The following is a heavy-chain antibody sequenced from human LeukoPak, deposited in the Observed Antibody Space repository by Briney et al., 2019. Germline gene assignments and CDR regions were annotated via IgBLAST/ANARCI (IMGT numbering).Heavy chain of an antibody. CDR3: ARHFRYTRKTHYYIDV. J-gene: IGHJ6*03. CDR2: INHSGST. Sequence: PSETLSLTCAVYGGSCSYYYWSWIRQPPGKGLEWIVKINHSGSTNYHPSLRSGATITVNTSKNQFFLKLSSLTAEDTAVYYWARHFRYTRKTHYYIDVWGKGTTVTVSS. CDR1: GGSCSYYY. V-gene: IGHV4-34*01. D-gene: IGHD5-18*01.